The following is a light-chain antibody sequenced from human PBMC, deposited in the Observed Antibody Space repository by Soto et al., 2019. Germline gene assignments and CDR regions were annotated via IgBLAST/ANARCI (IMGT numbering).Light chain of an antibody. CDR3: MQTLQTPLT. CDR1: QSLLHSGGHNF. Sequence: DIVMTQSPVSVPVTPGEPASISCRASQSLLHSGGHNFLDWYLQKPGQSPQVLIYLGSNRASGVPDRFSGSGSGADFTLEISRVEAEDVGVYYCMQTLQTPLTFGGGTKVEIK. V-gene: IGKV2-28*01. CDR2: LGS. J-gene: IGKJ4*01.